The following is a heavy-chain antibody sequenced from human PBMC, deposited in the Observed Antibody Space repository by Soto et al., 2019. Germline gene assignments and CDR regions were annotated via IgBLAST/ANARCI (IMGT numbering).Heavy chain of an antibody. J-gene: IGHJ4*02. V-gene: IGHV1-69*01. CDR2: IIPVFGTT. D-gene: IGHD3-16*01. CDR1: GGLFSSFA. CDR3: ARGGGPYVWFNEF. Sequence: QGQLVQSGPEVKRPGSSVKVSCKDSGGLFSSFAISWVRQAPGQGLEWLGGIIPVFGTTNYAEKVQGRVTSTADESTNTAYMELISLTSGDTAMYYCARGGGPYVWFNEFWGQGTLVTGSS.